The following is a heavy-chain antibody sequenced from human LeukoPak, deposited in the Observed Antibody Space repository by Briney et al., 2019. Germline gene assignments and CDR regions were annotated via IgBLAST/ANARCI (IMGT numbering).Heavy chain of an antibody. CDR2: ISWNSGSI. D-gene: IGHD2-15*01. Sequence: GGSLRLSCAASGFTFDDYAMHWVRQAPGKGLEWVSGISWNSGSIGYADSVKGRFTISRDNAKNSLYLQMNSLRAEDTAVYYCASLTDIVMVVAATPYYWGQGTLVTVSS. V-gene: IGHV3-9*01. CDR3: ASLTDIVMVVAATPYY. J-gene: IGHJ4*02. CDR1: GFTFDDYA.